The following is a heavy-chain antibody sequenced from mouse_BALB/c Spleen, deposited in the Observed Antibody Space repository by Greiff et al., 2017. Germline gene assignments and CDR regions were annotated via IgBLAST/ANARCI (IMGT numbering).Heavy chain of an antibody. D-gene: IGHD2-1*01. J-gene: IGHJ1*01. CDR1: GFNIKDTY. CDR2: IDPANGNT. CDR3: AKDGNYVDWYFDV. V-gene: IGHV14-3*02. Sequence: EVQGVESGAELVKPGASVKLSCTASGFNIKDTYMHWVKQRPEQGLEWIGRIDPANGNTKYDPKFQGKATITADTSSNTAYLQLSSLTSEDTAVYYCAKDGNYVDWYFDVWGAGTTVTVSS.